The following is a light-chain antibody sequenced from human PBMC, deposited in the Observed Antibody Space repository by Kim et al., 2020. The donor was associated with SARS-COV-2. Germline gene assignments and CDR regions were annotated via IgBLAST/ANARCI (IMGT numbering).Light chain of an antibody. V-gene: IGKV1-16*02. Sequence: SEGNIVTRPWRAMQDISNYLAWFQKRPGKAPKSLIYAASSLQNGVPSKFSGSGSGTNFTLTISSLQPEDFATYYCQQYDTYPRSFGQGTKVDIK. CDR2: AAS. CDR3: QQYDTYPRS. J-gene: IGKJ1*01. CDR1: QDISNY.